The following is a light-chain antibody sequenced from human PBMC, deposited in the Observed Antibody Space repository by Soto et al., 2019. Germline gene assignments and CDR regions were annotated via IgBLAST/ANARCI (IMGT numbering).Light chain of an antibody. CDR1: QSVLYSSNNKNY. J-gene: IGKJ1*01. V-gene: IGKV4-1*01. CDR2: DVS. Sequence: DIVMTQSPDSLAVSLGERATINCKSSQSVLYSSNNKNYLAWYQQKPGKAPKFLIYDVSNLESGVPLRFSGSGSGTEFTLTISSLQPDDFATYYCQQYSTYPWTFGQGTKVDIK. CDR3: QQYSTYPWT.